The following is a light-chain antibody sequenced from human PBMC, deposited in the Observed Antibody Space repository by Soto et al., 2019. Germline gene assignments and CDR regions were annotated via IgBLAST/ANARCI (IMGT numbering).Light chain of an antibody. CDR2: DAS. CDR1: QSIDNF. CDR3: QQYHTYPYT. V-gene: IGKV1-5*01. Sequence: DIQMTQSPSILSASVGDRVSITCRASQSIDNFLVWYRQKPGKAPDLLIYDASSLQDGVPSRFSGSGSGTEFTLIFSSLQPADFATYYCQQYHTYPYTFGQGTKLEIK. J-gene: IGKJ2*01.